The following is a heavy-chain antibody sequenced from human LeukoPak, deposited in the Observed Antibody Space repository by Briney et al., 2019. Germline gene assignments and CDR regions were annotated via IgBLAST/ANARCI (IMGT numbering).Heavy chain of an antibody. CDR3: AKGRPIVGPPDAFDI. CDR1: GFTFSHYA. CDR2: ISYDGSNK. Sequence: GRSLRLSCAASGFTFSHYAMHWVRPAPGKGLGWVAVISYDGSNKYYADSVKGRFTISRDNSRTTLYLQMKSLSAEDTAVYSCAKGRPIVGPPDAFDIWGQGTMVTVSS. J-gene: IGHJ3*02. D-gene: IGHD1-26*01. V-gene: IGHV3-30*18.